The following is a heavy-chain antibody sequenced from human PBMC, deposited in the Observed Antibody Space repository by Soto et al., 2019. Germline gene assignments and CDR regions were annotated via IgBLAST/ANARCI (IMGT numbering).Heavy chain of an antibody. V-gene: IGHV3-7*01. CDR3: ARAEDYGAHFHY. Sequence: EAQLVESGGGLVQPGGSLRLSCAASGFTFSIYWMTWVRQAPGQGLEWVANIMHDRRETDYVDSVKGRFTISRDNTRNSLYLQMNSLRAEDTGVYYCARAEDYGAHFHYWGQGTLVTVSS. J-gene: IGHJ4*02. CDR2: IMHDRRET. CDR1: GFTFSIYW. D-gene: IGHD4-17*01.